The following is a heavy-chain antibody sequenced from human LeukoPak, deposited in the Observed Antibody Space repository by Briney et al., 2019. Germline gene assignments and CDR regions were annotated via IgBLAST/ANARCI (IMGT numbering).Heavy chain of an antibody. CDR1: GFTFSNYG. CDR2: ISGSGDNT. D-gene: IGHD6-19*01. V-gene: IGHV3-23*01. Sequence: GGSLRLSCAASGFTFSNYGMNWVRQASGKGLEWVSAISGSGDNTYYADSVKGRFTISRDNSKNTLYLQMDSLRAEDTAVYYCSRGQWLTNYYFDYWGQGTLVTVSS. CDR3: SRGQWLTNYYFDY. J-gene: IGHJ4*02.